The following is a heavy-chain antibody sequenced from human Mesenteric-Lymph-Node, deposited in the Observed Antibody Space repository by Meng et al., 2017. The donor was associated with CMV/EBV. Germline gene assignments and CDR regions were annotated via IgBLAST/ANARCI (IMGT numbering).Heavy chain of an antibody. Sequence: GESLKISCAASGFTFSNYAMTWVRQAPGKGLEWVAGISYGGGSTYYANFVRGRFTISRDNSKRTLYLQMNSLRAEDTAIYYCAKTVETRMIDWFDPWGQGTLVTVSS. CDR1: GFTFSNYA. V-gene: IGHV3-23*01. J-gene: IGHJ5*02. CDR3: AKTVETRMIDWFDP. CDR2: ISYGGGST. D-gene: IGHD4-23*01.